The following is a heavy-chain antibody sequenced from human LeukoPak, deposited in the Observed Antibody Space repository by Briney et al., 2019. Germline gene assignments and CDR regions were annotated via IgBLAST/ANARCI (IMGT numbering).Heavy chain of an antibody. CDR2: ISSSSSYI. CDR1: EFIFSNYA. CDR3: AMEGYSGNYPAY. D-gene: IGHD1-26*01. J-gene: IGHJ4*02. V-gene: IGHV3-21*01. Sequence: GGSLRLSCAASEFIFSNYAMTWVRQAPGKGLEWVSSISSSSSYIYYADSVKGRFTISRDNAKNSLYLQMNSLRAEDTAVYYCAMEGYSGNYPAYWGQGTLVTVSS.